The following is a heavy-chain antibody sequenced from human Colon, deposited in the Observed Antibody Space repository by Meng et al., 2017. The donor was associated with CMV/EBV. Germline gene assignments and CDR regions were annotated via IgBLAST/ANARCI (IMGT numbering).Heavy chain of an antibody. CDR1: GFTFSSYA. J-gene: IGHJ4*02. V-gene: IGHV3-23*03. CDR3: ARQNSGFDY. Sequence: GESLKISCAASGFTFSSYAMSWVRQAPGKGLEWVSVIYSGGSSTYYADSVKGRFTISRDNSRNTLYLQMNSLRADDTAVYFCARQNSGFDYWGQGTRVTVSS. D-gene: IGHD3-10*01. CDR2: IYSGGSST.